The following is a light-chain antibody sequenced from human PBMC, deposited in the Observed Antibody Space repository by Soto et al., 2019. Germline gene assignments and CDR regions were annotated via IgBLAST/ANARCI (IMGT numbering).Light chain of an antibody. CDR1: QSISPW. V-gene: IGKV1-5*03. Sequence: DIQMTQSPSTLSASVGDRVTITFRASQSISPWLAWYQQKPGKAPKILIYKASSLESWVPSRLRGSEAGTEFTLTISSLQPDDFATSYCQQYKTYSRTFGQGTELEIK. CDR3: QQYKTYSRT. J-gene: IGKJ2*01. CDR2: KAS.